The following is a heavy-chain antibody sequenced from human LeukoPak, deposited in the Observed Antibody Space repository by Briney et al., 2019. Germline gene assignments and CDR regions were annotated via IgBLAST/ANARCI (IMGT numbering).Heavy chain of an antibody. CDR1: GYTFTSYD. V-gene: IGHV1-8*03. CDR2: MNPNSGNT. CDR3: ARAPELGMGYYYYYMDV. D-gene: IGHD7-27*01. J-gene: IGHJ6*03. Sequence: ASVKVSCKASGYTFTSYDINWVRQATGQGLEWMGWMNPNSGNTGYAQKFQGRVTITRNTSISTAYMELSSLRSEDTAVYYCARAPELGMGYYYYYMDVWGKGTTVTVSS.